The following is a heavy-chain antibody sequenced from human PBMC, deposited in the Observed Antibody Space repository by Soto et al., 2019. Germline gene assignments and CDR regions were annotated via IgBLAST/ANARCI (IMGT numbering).Heavy chain of an antibody. CDR1: GFTFSDYS. CDR2: IVRVGRSL. CDR3: ARQAARNYIDS. J-gene: IGHJ4*02. D-gene: IGHD6-6*01. Sequence: GGSLRLSCVASGFTFSDYSLSWFRQAPGKGLEWLAFIVRVGRSLTYAESVRGRFTISRDNADNSVYLQIDSLRADDTSVYYRARQAARNYIDSWGQGNSVTVSS. V-gene: IGHV3-11*01.